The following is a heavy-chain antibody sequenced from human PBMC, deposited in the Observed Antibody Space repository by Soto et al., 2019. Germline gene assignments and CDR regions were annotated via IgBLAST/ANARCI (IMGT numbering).Heavy chain of an antibody. CDR3: AREHIMVVTASYNWFDP. CDR2: IIPIFGTA. D-gene: IGHD2-21*02. Sequence: GASVKVSCKASGYTFTSYGISWVRQAPGQGLEWMGGIIPIFGTANYAQKFQGRVTITADKSTSTAYMELSSLRSEDTAVYYCAREHIMVVTASYNWFDPWGQGTLVTVSS. V-gene: IGHV1-69*06. CDR1: GYTFTSYG. J-gene: IGHJ5*02.